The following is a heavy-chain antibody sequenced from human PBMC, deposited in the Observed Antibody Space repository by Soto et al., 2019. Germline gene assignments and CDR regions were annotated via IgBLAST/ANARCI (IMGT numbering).Heavy chain of an antibody. D-gene: IGHD5-18*01. CDR2: IYYSGTT. CDR3: ARGAYSYGYGHFDS. V-gene: IGHV4-59*01. J-gene: IGHJ4*02. CDR1: GGSISTYY. Sequence: SETLSLTCTVSGGSISTYYWSWIRQPPGKGLEWIGCIYYSGTTNYNPSLKSRVTISVDTSKNQFSLKLSSVTAADTAVYYCARGAYSYGYGHFDSWGQGTLVTVSS.